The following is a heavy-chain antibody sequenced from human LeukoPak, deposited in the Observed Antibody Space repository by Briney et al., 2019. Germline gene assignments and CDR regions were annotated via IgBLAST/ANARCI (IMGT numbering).Heavy chain of an antibody. CDR1: GGSISSYY. CDR3: ASGLQFDF. D-gene: IGHD4-11*01. CDR2: IYYSGTT. V-gene: IGHV4-59*08. Sequence: PSETLSLTCSVSGGSISSYYGSWIRQPPGKGLEWIGYIYYSGTTNYNPSLESRVIISVDTSRSQFSLKLSSVTAADTAVYYCASGLQFDFWGQGTLVTVSS. J-gene: IGHJ4*02.